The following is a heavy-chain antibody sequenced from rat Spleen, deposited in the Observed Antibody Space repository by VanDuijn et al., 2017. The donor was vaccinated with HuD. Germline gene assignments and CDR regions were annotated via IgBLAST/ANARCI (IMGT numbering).Heavy chain of an antibody. V-gene: IGHV2-47*01. J-gene: IGHJ2*01. Sequence: QVQLKESGPGLAQPSQTLSLTCTVSGLSLSSNSVTWIRQPPGKGLEGMGVIWSHGGIDYNSAIKSRLSISRDTSKSQVFLKMNSLQTEDTAMYFCARGSVFFDYWGQGVMVTVSS. CDR3: ARGSVFFDY. CDR2: IWSHGGI. CDR1: GLSLSSNS.